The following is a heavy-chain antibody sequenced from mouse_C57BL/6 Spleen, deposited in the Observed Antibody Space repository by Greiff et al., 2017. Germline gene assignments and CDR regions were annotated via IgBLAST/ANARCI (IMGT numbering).Heavy chain of an antibody. V-gene: IGHV1-64*01. CDR3: ARLYGNYGYFDV. CDR2: IHPNSGST. Sequence: VQLQQPGAELVKPGASVKLSCKASGYTFTSYWMHWVKQRPGQGLEWIGMIHPNSGSTNYNEKFKSKATLTVDKSSSTAYMQLSSLTSEDSAVYYGARLYGNYGYFDVWGTGTTVTVSS. J-gene: IGHJ1*03. D-gene: IGHD2-1*01. CDR1: GYTFTSYW.